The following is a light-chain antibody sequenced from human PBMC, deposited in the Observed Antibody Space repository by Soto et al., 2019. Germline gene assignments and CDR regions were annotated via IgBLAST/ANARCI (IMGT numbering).Light chain of an antibody. Sequence: QSVLTQSPSASASLGASVKLTCTLSSGHSNYAIAWHQQQPEKGPRYLIKLNSDGSHIKGDGIPDRFSGSSSGAERYLTISSLQPEDEADYYCQTWGTGVHVVFGGGTKLTVL. CDR2: LNSDGSH. CDR3: QTWGTGVHVV. CDR1: SGHSNYA. J-gene: IGLJ2*01. V-gene: IGLV4-69*01.